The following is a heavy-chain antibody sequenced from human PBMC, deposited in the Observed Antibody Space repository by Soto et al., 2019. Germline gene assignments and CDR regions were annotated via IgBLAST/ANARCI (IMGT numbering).Heavy chain of an antibody. Sequence: GGSLRLSCAASGFTFRSYGMHWVRQAPGKGLEWVAVISYDGSNEYYAGSVQGRFTISRDNSKNTLYPQMNSLRAEDTALYYCARDCFGSGSSGPVDYWGQGTLVTVSS. J-gene: IGHJ4*02. CDR1: GFTFRSYG. V-gene: IGHV3-33*05. D-gene: IGHD3-10*01. CDR3: ARDCFGSGSSGPVDY. CDR2: ISYDGSNE.